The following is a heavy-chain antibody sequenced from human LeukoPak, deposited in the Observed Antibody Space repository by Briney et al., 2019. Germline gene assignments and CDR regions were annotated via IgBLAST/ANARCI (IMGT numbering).Heavy chain of an antibody. CDR2: ISGSGDTT. Sequence: GGTLRLSCAVSGFTFSNYAMSWVRQAPGKGLEWVSGISGSGDTTRYADSVKGRLTISRDNSRNTLSLQMNSLRAEDTAVYYCTRDFDFSSAIWGQGTLVTVSS. CDR3: TRDFDFSSAI. V-gene: IGHV3-23*01. CDR1: GFTFSNYA. J-gene: IGHJ4*02. D-gene: IGHD3-3*01.